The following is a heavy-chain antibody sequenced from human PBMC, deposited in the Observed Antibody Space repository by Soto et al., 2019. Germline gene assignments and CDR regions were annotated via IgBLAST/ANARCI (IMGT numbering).Heavy chain of an antibody. J-gene: IGHJ5*02. V-gene: IGHV3-21*01. CDR3: ASIGRYYYDSSGYYPAWFDP. CDR1: GFTFSSYS. CDR2: ISSSSSYI. D-gene: IGHD3-22*01. Sequence: GSLRLSCAASGFTFSSYSMNWVRQAPGKGLEWVSSISSSSSYIYYADSVKGRFTISRDNAKNSLYLQMNSLRAEDTAVYYCASIGRYYYDSSGYYPAWFDPWGQGTLVTVSS.